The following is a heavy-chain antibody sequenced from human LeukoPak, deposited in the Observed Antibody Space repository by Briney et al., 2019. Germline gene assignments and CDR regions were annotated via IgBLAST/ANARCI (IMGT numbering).Heavy chain of an antibody. V-gene: IGHV4-38-2*02. D-gene: IGHD4-17*01. CDR3: ATLYGDYGGY. CDR1: DYSISSGYY. Sequence: PSETLSLTCTVSDYSISSGYYWGWIRQPPGKGLEWIGSIYHSGSTYYNPSLKSRVTISVDTSKNQFSLKLSSVTAADTAVYYCATLYGDYGGYWGQGTLVTVSS. CDR2: IYHSGST. J-gene: IGHJ4*02.